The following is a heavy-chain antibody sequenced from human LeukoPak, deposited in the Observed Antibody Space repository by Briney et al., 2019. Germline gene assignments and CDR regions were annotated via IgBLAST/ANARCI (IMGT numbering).Heavy chain of an antibody. Sequence: PGGSLRLSCAASGFTFSSYAMHWVRQAPGKGLEWVAVISYDGSNKYYADSVKGRFTISRDNSKNTLYLQMNSLRAEDTAVYYCAGGFVGYWGQGTLVTVSS. CDR2: ISYDGSNK. CDR1: GFTFSSYA. V-gene: IGHV3-30-3*01. D-gene: IGHD3-10*01. J-gene: IGHJ4*02. CDR3: AGGFVGY.